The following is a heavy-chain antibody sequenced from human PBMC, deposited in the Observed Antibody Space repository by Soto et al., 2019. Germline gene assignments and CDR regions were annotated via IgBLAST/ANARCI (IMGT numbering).Heavy chain of an antibody. V-gene: IGHV3-7*01. D-gene: IGHD2-15*01. CDR1: GFTFSGYW. Sequence: GGSLRLSCAASGFTFSGYWMTWVRQAPGKGLEWVANIKQEGSEKYYVDSVKGRFTISRDNAKNSLYLQMNSLRAEDTAVYYCARDGEYCSGGSCPGYYGMDVWGQGTTVTVSS. CDR2: IKQEGSEK. CDR3: ARDGEYCSGGSCPGYYGMDV. J-gene: IGHJ6*02.